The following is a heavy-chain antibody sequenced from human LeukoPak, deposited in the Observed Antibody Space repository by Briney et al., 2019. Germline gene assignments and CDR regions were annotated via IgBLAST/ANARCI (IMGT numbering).Heavy chain of an antibody. CDR1: GDSVSRNSAA. J-gene: IGHJ4*02. D-gene: IGHD3-16*01. Sequence: SQTLSLTCAISGDSVSRNSAAWNWIRQSPSRGLEWLGRSYYRSKWFNDYAVSVQSRITINPDTSTNQVSLQLNSVTPEDTAVYYCVRDQGGSLYFDYWGQGTLVTVSS. CDR3: VRDQGGSLYFDY. V-gene: IGHV6-1*01. CDR2: SYYRSKWFN.